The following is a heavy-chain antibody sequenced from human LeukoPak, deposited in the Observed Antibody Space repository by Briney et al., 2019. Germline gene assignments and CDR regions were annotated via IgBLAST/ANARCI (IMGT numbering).Heavy chain of an antibody. Sequence: GSSLRLSCAASGFTFSSYAMHWVRQAPGKGLEWVAVISYDGSNKYYADSVKGRFTISRDNSKNTPYLQMNSLRAEDTAVYYCARDLTSGSLFDYWGQGTLVTVSS. CDR1: GFTFSSYA. CDR2: ISYDGSNK. J-gene: IGHJ4*02. D-gene: IGHD1-26*01. CDR3: ARDLTSGSLFDY. V-gene: IGHV3-30-3*01.